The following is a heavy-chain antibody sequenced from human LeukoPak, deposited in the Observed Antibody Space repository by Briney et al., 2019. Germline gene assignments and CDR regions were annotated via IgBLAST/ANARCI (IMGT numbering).Heavy chain of an antibody. CDR3: ARASSYTGHLGW. J-gene: IGHJ4*02. Sequence: TSETLSLTCTVSGGSISSGGYYWSWIRQHPGKGLEWIGYIYYSGSTYYNPSLKSRVTISVDTSKNQFSLKLSSVTAADTAVYYCARASSYTGHLGWWGQGTLVTVSS. CDR2: IYYSGST. D-gene: IGHD2-2*01. CDR1: GGSISSGGYY. V-gene: IGHV4-31*03.